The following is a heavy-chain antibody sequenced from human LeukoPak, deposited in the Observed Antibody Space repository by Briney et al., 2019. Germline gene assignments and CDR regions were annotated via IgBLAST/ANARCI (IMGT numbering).Heavy chain of an antibody. V-gene: IGHV4-59*12. CDR3: ARGDMVRGTSYYCFDY. CDR2: IYYSGST. D-gene: IGHD3-10*01. CDR1: GGSISNYY. J-gene: IGHJ4*02. Sequence: SETLSLTCTVSGGSISNYYWSWIRQPPGKGLEWNGCIYYSGSTNYNPFLKSRVIISVDTSKNQFSLKLTSVTAADTAVYYCARGDMVRGTSYYCFDYWGQGTLVTVSS.